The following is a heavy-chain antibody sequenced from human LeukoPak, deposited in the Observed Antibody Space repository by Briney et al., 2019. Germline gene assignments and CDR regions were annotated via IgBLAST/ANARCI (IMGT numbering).Heavy chain of an antibody. J-gene: IGHJ4*02. V-gene: IGHV3-74*01. Sequence: PGGSLRLSCAASGFTFSSYWMHWVRQAPGKGLVWVSRVNNDGSSTTYAAYVKRQFTISKDHAQNTIYLQMNSLRAEDTAVYYCARGGWGTGTDYWGQGTLVTAPS. CDR1: GFTFSSYW. D-gene: IGHD1-1*01. CDR2: VNNDGSST. CDR3: ARGGWGTGTDY.